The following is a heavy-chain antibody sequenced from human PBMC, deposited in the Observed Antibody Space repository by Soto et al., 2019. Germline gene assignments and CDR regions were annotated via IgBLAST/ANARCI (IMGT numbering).Heavy chain of an antibody. Sequence: EVLLVESGGGLVQPGGSLRLSCAASGFNFNFYWMHWVRQAPGKGLVWVSRINGDGSTADYADSVKGRFTISRDNVKNTLFLQIDSMRVEDTAVYYCVRDSPTNLEDADTVASWFDPWGQGTLVTVSS. D-gene: IGHD5-12*01. V-gene: IGHV3-74*01. CDR1: GFNFNFYW. J-gene: IGHJ5*02. CDR3: VRDSPTNLEDADTVASWFDP. CDR2: INGDGSTA.